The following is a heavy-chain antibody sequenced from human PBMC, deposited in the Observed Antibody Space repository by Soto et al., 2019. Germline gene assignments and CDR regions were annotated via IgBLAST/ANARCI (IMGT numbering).Heavy chain of an antibody. CDR3: ARHGDVVVVAATVYGTDV. J-gene: IGHJ6*02. V-gene: IGHV5-10-1*01. CDR1: GYSFTSYW. Sequence: GESLKISCKGSGYSFTSYWIGWVRQMPGKGLEWMGRIDPSDSYTNYSPSFQGHVTISADKSISTAYLQWSSLKASDTAMYYCARHGDVVVVAATVYGTDVWGQGTTVTVSS. CDR2: IDPSDSYT. D-gene: IGHD2-15*01.